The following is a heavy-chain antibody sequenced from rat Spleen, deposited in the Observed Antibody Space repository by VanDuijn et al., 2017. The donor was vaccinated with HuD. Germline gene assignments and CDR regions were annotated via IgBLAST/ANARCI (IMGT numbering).Heavy chain of an antibody. CDR1: GFTFSNCG. CDR2: IRYDGSST. CDR3: ARLGNSGSGNWFAY. V-gene: IGHV5-29*01. J-gene: IGHJ3*01. D-gene: IGHD4-3*01. Sequence: EVQLVESGGGLVQPGRSLKLSCAASGFTFSNCGMAWVRQAPTKGLEWVATIRYDGSSTYYRDAVKGRFTISRDNAKSTLYLQMDSLRSEDTATYYCARLGNSGSGNWFAYWGQGTLVTVSS.